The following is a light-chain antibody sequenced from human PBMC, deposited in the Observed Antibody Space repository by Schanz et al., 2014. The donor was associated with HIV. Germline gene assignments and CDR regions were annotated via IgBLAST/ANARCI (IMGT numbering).Light chain of an antibody. V-gene: IGKV1-17*02. CDR2: AAS. Sequence: DIQMTQSPSSLSASVGDTVTLTCRASQGIGNELGWYQQKPGKAPKRLIYAASFLQSEVPSRFIGSGSGTECTLTITNLQPEDFATYYCLQQNTYPLTFGQGTRLEVK. CDR3: LQQNTYPLT. CDR1: QGIGNE. J-gene: IGKJ5*01.